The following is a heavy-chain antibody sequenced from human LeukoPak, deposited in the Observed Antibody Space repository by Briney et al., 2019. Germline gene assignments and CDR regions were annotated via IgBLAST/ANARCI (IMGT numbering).Heavy chain of an antibody. CDR1: GFTFSSYA. CDR3: AKDLLRPLFMMEWLLYPVDY. D-gene: IGHD3-3*01. Sequence: GGSLRLSCAASGFTFSSYAMSWVRQAPGKGLEWVSAISGSGGSTYYADSVKGRFTISRDNSKNTLYLQMNSLRAEDTAVYYYAKDLLRPLFMMEWLLYPVDYWGQGTLVTVSS. CDR2: ISGSGGST. V-gene: IGHV3-23*01. J-gene: IGHJ4*02.